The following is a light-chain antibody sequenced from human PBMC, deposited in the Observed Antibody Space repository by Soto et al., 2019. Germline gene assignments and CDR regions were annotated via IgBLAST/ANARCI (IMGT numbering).Light chain of an antibody. Sequence: QSALTQPASVSGSPGQSITISCTGTSSDVGGYNYVSWYQQHPGEAPKLVIYEVSNRPSGVSNRFSGSKSGNTASLTISGLQAEDEADYYCSSYTSSRTLVFGGGTKVTVL. CDR1: SSDVGGYNY. CDR3: SSYTSSRTLV. CDR2: EVS. V-gene: IGLV2-14*01. J-gene: IGLJ2*01.